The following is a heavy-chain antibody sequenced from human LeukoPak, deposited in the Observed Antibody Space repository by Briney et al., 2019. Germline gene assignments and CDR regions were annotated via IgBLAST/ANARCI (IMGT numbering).Heavy chain of an antibody. D-gene: IGHD7-27*01. CDR3: ARGFRGDNFDY. J-gene: IGHJ4*02. CDR2: IYTSGST. V-gene: IGHV4-61*02. Sequence: PSQTLSLTCTVSGGSISSGSYYWSWIRQPAGEGLEWIGRIYTSGSTNYNPSLKSRVTISVDTSKNQFSLKLSSVTAADTAVYFCARGFRGDNFDYWGQGTLVTVSS. CDR1: GGSISSGSYY.